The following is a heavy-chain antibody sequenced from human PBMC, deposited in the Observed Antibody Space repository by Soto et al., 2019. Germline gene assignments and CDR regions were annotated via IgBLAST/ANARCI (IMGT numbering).Heavy chain of an antibody. CDR2: IWYDGSNK. CDR1: GFTFSSYG. J-gene: IGHJ6*02. Sequence: QVQLVESGGGVVQPGRSLRLSCAASGFTFSSYGMHWVRQAPGKGLEWVAVIWYDGSNKYYADSVKGRFTISRDNSKNTLYLQMNSLRAEDTAVYYCAGPQGGLRWFGESEYYYGMDVWGQGTTVTVSS. V-gene: IGHV3-33*01. CDR3: AGPQGGLRWFGESEYYYGMDV. D-gene: IGHD3-10*01.